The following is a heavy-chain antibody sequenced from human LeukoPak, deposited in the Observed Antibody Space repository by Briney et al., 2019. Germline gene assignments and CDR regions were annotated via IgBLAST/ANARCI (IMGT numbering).Heavy chain of an antibody. CDR3: ARGKTSQNIVTRKTYNWFDP. J-gene: IGHJ5*02. CDR1: GFTFSSYA. CDR2: ISGSGGST. V-gene: IGHV3-23*01. D-gene: IGHD2/OR15-2a*01. Sequence: GGSLRLSYAASGFTFSSYAMSWVRQAPGKGLEWVSAISGSGGSTYYADSVKGRFTISRDNAKNSLYLQMKSLRAEDTAVYYCARGKTSQNIVTRKTYNWFDPWGQGTLVTVSS.